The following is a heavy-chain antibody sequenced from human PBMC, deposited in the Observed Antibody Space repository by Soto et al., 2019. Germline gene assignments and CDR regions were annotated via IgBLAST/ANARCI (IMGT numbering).Heavy chain of an antibody. CDR1: GGTFSSYA. Sequence: QVQLVQSGAEVKKPGSSVKVSCKASGGTFSSYAISWVRQAPGQGLEWMGGIIPIFGTANYAQKFQGRVTITADESTSTAYMELSSLRSEDTALYYCARAIRGYSYGQDHGAFDIWGQGTMVTVSS. CDR3: ARAIRGYSYGQDHGAFDI. V-gene: IGHV1-69*12. J-gene: IGHJ3*02. CDR2: IIPIFGTA. D-gene: IGHD5-18*01.